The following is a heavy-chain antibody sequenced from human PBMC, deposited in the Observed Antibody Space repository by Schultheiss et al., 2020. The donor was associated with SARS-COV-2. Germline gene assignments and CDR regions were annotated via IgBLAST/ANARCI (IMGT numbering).Heavy chain of an antibody. Sequence: GGSLRLSCAASGFMFSSYGMIWVRQAPGKGLEWVSGISGYGGGTYYTDSVKGRFTISRDNSKNTLYLQMSSLRAEDTAVYYCAKLLRYFDWDPLDYWGQGTLVTVSS. CDR3: AKLLRYFDWDPLDY. D-gene: IGHD3-9*01. CDR1: GFMFSSYG. V-gene: IGHV3-23*01. CDR2: ISGYGGGT. J-gene: IGHJ4*02.